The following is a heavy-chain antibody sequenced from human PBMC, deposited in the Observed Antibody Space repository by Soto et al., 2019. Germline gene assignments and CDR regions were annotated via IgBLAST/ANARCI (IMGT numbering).Heavy chain of an antibody. CDR1: GGSISSYY. D-gene: IGHD6-25*01. CDR3: ARVMSSVYYMDV. Sequence: SETLSLTCTVSGGSISSYYWSWIRQPPGKGLEWIGYIYYSGSTNYNPSLKSRVTISADTSKNQFSLKLSSVTAADTAVYYCARVMSSVYYMDVWGKGTTVTVSS. V-gene: IGHV4-59*01. J-gene: IGHJ6*03. CDR2: IYYSGST.